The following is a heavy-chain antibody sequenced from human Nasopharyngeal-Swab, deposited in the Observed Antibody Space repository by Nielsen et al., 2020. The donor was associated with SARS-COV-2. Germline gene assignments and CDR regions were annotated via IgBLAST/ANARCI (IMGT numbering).Heavy chain of an antibody. CDR1: GFTFSDHW. V-gene: IGHV3-7*03. CDR2: IKPDGSEK. D-gene: IGHD3-22*01. CDR3: AGNHDNTF. J-gene: IGHJ4*02. Sequence: GESLKISCVVSGFTFSDHWMNWVRQAPGKGPEWVANIKPDGSEKYYVDSVKGRFTISRDNARNSLFLQMDSLRVEDTAIYYCAGNHDNTFWGQGNLVAVS.